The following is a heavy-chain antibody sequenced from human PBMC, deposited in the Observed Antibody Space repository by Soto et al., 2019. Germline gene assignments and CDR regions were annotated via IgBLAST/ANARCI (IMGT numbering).Heavy chain of an antibody. J-gene: IGHJ5*02. CDR3: ARDWSGCSGGSCRGWFDP. D-gene: IGHD2-15*01. Sequence: ASVKVSFKASGYTFTRYGISWVRQGPGQGLEWMGWISAYNGNTNYAQKLQGRVTMTTDTSTSTAYMELRSLRSDDTAVYYCARDWSGCSGGSCRGWFDPWGQGTLVTVSS. CDR1: GYTFTRYG. CDR2: ISAYNGNT. V-gene: IGHV1-18*01.